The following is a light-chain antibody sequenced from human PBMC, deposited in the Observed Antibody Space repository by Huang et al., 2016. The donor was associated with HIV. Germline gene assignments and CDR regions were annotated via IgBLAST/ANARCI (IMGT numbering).Light chain of an antibody. Sequence: EIVMTQSPATLSVSPGERATLSCRASQSVSSNLAWYQQKPGQAPRLLSDGASTRATGIPARFSGSGSGTEFTLTISSLQSEDFAVYYCQQYNNWRTFGQGTKVEIK. CDR2: GAS. J-gene: IGKJ1*01. CDR3: QQYNNWRT. CDR1: QSVSSN. V-gene: IGKV3-15*01.